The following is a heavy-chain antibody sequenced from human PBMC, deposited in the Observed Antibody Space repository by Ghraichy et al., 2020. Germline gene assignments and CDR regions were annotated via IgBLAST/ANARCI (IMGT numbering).Heavy chain of an antibody. Sequence: GGSLRLSCAASGFTFSRYWMSWVRQAPGKGLEWVANIKEDGGEIYYVDSMKGRFTISRDNAQNSLYLQMNSLRAEDTAVYYCARIGYSSSSMDYWGQGTLVIVSS. D-gene: IGHD6-6*01. V-gene: IGHV3-7*01. CDR3: ARIGYSSSSMDY. CDR2: IKEDGGEI. J-gene: IGHJ4*02. CDR1: GFTFSRYW.